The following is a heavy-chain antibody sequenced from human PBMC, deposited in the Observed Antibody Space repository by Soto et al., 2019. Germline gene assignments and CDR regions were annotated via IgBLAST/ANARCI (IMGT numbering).Heavy chain of an antibody. CDR2: INTDGSST. V-gene: IGHV3-74*01. CDR1: GFTFSSYW. CDR3: ARRGSGVTRGLHY. D-gene: IGHD2-15*01. J-gene: IGHJ4*02. Sequence: EVRLVESGGGLVQPGGSLRLSCAASGFTFSSYWMHWVRQAPGKGLVWISRINTDGSSTSYVDSVQGRFTISRDNGKNTLFLQMNSLRGEDTAVYYCARRGSGVTRGLHYWGQGTLVTVSS.